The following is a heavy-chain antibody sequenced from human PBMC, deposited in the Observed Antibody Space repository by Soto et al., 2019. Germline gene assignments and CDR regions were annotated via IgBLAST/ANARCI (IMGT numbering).Heavy chain of an antibody. CDR2: IIPIFGTA. Sequence: QVQLVQSGAEVKKPGSSVKVSCKASGGTFSSYAISRVRQAPGQGLEWMGGIIPIFGTANYAQKFQGRVTITADESTSTAYMELSSLRSEDTAVYYCAREDHSPIPGYYYYGMDVWGQGTTVTVSS. V-gene: IGHV1-69*01. J-gene: IGHJ6*02. D-gene: IGHD2-15*01. CDR1: GGTFSSYA. CDR3: AREDHSPIPGYYYYGMDV.